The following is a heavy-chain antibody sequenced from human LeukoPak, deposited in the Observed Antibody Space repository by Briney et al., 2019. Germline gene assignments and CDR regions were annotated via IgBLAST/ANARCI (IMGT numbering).Heavy chain of an antibody. CDR2: IHPNSGDT. J-gene: IGHJ4*02. CDR1: GYSFTDYY. V-gene: IGHV1-2*06. Sequence: GASVKVSCKASGYSFTDYYIHWVRQAPGQGLEWVGLIHPNSGDTFYAQKFRGRVTMTRDTSINTAYMEPDRLTSDDTAVYYCARDYSGSYTHWAQGTLVTVSS. CDR3: ARDYSGSYTH. D-gene: IGHD1-26*01.